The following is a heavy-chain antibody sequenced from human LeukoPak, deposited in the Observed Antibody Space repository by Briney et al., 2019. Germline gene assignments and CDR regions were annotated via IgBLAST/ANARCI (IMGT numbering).Heavy chain of an antibody. CDR2: INHSGSTS. D-gene: IGHD2-15*01. CDR3: ARDVGGRPDY. Sequence: SETLSLTCAVYGESFSGYFWNWIRQPPGKGLEWIGEINHSGSTSNHNPSLKSRVTISVDRSKNQFSLKLSSVTAADTAVYYCARDVGGRPDYWGQGTLVTVSS. J-gene: IGHJ4*02. CDR1: GESFSGYF. V-gene: IGHV4-34*01.